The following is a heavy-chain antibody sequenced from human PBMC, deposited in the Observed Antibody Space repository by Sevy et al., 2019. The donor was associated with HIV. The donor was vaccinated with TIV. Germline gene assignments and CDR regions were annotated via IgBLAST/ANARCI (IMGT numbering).Heavy chain of an antibody. D-gene: IGHD3-3*01. Sequence: ASVKVSCKASGYTFTGYYMHWVRQAPGQGLVWMGWINPNSGGTNYAQKFQGRVTMTRDTSISTAYMELSRLRSDDTAVYYCATLYTYYDFWSGSTLYGMDVWGQGTTVTVSS. V-gene: IGHV1-2*02. J-gene: IGHJ6*02. CDR2: INPNSGGT. CDR3: ATLYTYYDFWSGSTLYGMDV. CDR1: GYTFTGYY.